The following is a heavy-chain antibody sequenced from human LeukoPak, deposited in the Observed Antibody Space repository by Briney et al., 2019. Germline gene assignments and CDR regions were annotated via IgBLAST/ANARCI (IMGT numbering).Heavy chain of an antibody. Sequence: GGSLRLSCAASGFTVSSNYMSWVRQAPGKGLERVSVIYSGGSTYYADSVKGRFTISRDNSKNTLSLQMNSLRPEDTAVYYCAKDSGKYSDDYWGQGTLVTVS. CDR1: GFTVSSNY. D-gene: IGHD1-26*01. J-gene: IGHJ4*02. CDR3: AKDSGKYSDDY. CDR2: IYSGGST. V-gene: IGHV3-66*01.